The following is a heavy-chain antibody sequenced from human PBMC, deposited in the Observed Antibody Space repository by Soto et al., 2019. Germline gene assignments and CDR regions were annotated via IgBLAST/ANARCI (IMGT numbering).Heavy chain of an antibody. CDR2: IIPIQGKA. D-gene: IGHD2-21*01. Sequence: QVQLVQSGAELKKPGSSVKVSCEASGGSFTSYSFTWVRQAPGQGLGWMGRIIPIQGKANYELKFQDRVTIIADRTTRNVYMVLTSLMPEATAVDFCATRLLFVDHGYMDFWGKGTTVTVSS. V-gene: IGHV1-69*02. J-gene: IGHJ6*03. CDR1: GGSFTSYS. CDR3: ATRLLFVDHGYMDF.